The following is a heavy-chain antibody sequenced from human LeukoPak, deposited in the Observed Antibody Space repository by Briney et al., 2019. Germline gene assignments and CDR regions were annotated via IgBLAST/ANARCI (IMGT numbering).Heavy chain of an antibody. CDR1: GGSISSSSYY. Sequence: PSETLSLTCTVSGGSISSSSYYWGWIRRPPGKGLEWIGSIYYSGSTYYNPSLKSRVTISVDTSKNQFSLKLSSVTAADTAVYYCASTWIQLWFFDYWGQGTLVTVSS. CDR3: ASTWIQLWFFDY. J-gene: IGHJ4*02. V-gene: IGHV4-39*01. CDR2: IYYSGST. D-gene: IGHD5-18*01.